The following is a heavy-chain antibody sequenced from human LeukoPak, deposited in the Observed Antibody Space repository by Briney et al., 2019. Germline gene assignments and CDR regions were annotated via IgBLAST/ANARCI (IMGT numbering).Heavy chain of an antibody. Sequence: SETLSLTCTVSGGSIRSYYWSWIRQPPGKGLEWIGYIYYSGSTNYNPSLKSRVTISVDTSKNRFSLKLSSVTAADTAVYYCAQSHGDYWGQGTLVTVSS. V-gene: IGHV4-59*01. CDR2: IYYSGST. J-gene: IGHJ4*02. CDR1: GGSIRSYY. CDR3: AQSHGDY.